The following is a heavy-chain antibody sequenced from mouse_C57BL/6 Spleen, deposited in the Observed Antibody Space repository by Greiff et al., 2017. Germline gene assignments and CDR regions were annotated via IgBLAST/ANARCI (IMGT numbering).Heavy chain of an antibody. V-gene: IGHV1-72*01. CDR3: AREDYDYDALG. Sequence: QVQLQQPGAELVKPGASVTLSCKASGYTFTSYWMHWVKQRPGRGLEWIGRIDPNSGGTKYNEKFKSKATLTVDKPSSTAYMQLSSLTSEDSAVYYCAREDYDYDALGWGQGTLVTVSA. CDR2: IDPNSGGT. J-gene: IGHJ3*01. D-gene: IGHD2-4*01. CDR1: GYTFTSYW.